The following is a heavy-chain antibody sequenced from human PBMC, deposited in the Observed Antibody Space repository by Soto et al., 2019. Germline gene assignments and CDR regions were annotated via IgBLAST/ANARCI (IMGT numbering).Heavy chain of an antibody. J-gene: IGHJ3*02. CDR3: AELHSSSINI. D-gene: IGHD6-13*01. CDR2: ISSSSSNI. Sequence: GGSLRLSCAASGFTFSSYTMNWVRQAPGERLEWLSSISSSSSNIYYADSVKGRFSISRDNAKNSLYLQMNSLRAEDTAVYYCAELHSSSINIWGQGTMVTV. V-gene: IGHV3-21*01. CDR1: GFTFSSYT.